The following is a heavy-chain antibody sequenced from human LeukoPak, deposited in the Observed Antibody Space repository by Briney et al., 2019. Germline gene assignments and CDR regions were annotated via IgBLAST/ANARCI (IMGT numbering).Heavy chain of an antibody. D-gene: IGHD6-13*01. CDR2: INWNGGST. J-gene: IGHJ4*02. Sequence: GGSLRLSRAASGFTFDDYGMSWVRQAPGKGLEWVSGINWNGGSTGYADSVKGRFTISRDNAKNSLYLHINSLKGEDTAVYYCVRVRSWILDYWGQGTLVTVSS. CDR1: GFTFDDYG. CDR3: VRVRSWILDY. V-gene: IGHV3-20*04.